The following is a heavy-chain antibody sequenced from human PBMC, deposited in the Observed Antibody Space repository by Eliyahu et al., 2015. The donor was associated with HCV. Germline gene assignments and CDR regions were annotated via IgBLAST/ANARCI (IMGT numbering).Heavy chain of an antibody. V-gene: IGHV3-66*02. CDR1: GFXVSSNX. J-gene: IGHJ4*02. CDR3: ARGNELQLPLFDY. CDR2: IYSGGST. D-gene: IGHD1-1*01. Sequence: EVQLVXSGGGLVQPGGSLRLSCAASGFXVSSNXMSWVRXAPGKGLEXVSXIYSGGSTYYADSVKGRFTISRDNSKNTLYLQMNSLRAEDTAVYYCARGNELQLPLFDYWGQGTLVTVSS.